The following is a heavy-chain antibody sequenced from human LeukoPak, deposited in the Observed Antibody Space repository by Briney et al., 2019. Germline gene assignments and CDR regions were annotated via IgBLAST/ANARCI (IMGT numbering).Heavy chain of an antibody. CDR2: INPNSGGT. CDR1: GYTFTGYY. Sequence: ASVKVSRKASGYTFTGYYMHWVRQAPGQGLEWMGWINPNSGGTNYAQKFQGWVTMTRDTSISTAYMELSRLRSDDTAVYYCARENTAMAIDYWGQGTLVTASS. V-gene: IGHV1-2*04. D-gene: IGHD5-18*01. J-gene: IGHJ4*02. CDR3: ARENTAMAIDY.